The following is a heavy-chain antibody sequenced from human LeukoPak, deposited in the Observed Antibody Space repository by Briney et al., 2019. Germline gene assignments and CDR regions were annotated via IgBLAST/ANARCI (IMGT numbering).Heavy chain of an antibody. D-gene: IGHD3-9*01. CDR2: ISGSGGST. J-gene: IGHJ4*02. CDR3: AKVYDILTGYYYRPFDY. Sequence: GGSLRLSCAASGFTFSSYGMSWVRQAPGKGLEWVSAISGSGGSTYYADSVKGRFTISRDNSKNTLYLQMNSLRAEDTAVYYCAKVYDILTGYYYRPFDYWGQGTLVTVSS. V-gene: IGHV3-23*01. CDR1: GFTFSSYG.